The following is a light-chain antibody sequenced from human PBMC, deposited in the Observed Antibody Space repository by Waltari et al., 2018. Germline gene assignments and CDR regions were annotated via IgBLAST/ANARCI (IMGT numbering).Light chain of an antibody. CDR2: GAS. CDR1: QRINSN. CDR3: QQYNNWPRT. J-gene: IGKJ1*01. Sequence: EIVMTQSPATLSVSPGERATLSCRASQRINSNLAWYQQKPGQAPRLLIYGASTRATGIPARFAGTGSGKEFTLTISSLQSEDFAVYYCQQYNNWPRTFGQGTKVEIK. V-gene: IGKV3-15*01.